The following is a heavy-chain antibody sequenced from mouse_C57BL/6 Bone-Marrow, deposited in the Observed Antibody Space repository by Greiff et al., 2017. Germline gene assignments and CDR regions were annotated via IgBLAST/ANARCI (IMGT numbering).Heavy chain of an antibody. CDR1: GYTFTDYN. CDR3: ARSAHYYEMDY. V-gene: IGHV1-12*01. D-gene: IGHD3-2*02. Sequence: QVQLQQSGAELVRPGASVKMSCKASGYTFTDYNMHWVKQRHRQGLEWIGAIYPGNGDTSYNQKFKGKATLTVDKSSSTAYMQLSSLTSEDAAVYYCARSAHYYEMDYWGQGTTGTVSS. CDR2: IYPGNGDT. J-gene: IGHJ4*01.